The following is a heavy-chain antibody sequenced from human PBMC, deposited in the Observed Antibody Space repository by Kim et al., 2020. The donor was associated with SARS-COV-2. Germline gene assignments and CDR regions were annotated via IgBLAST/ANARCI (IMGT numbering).Heavy chain of an antibody. V-gene: IGHV3-30*18. J-gene: IGHJ4*02. CDR2: ISYDGSNK. Sequence: GGSLRLSCAASGFTFSNYGMHWVRQAPGKGLEWVAVISYDGSNKYYADSVKGRFTISRDNSKNTLYLQMNSLRAEDTAVYYCAKDQPYYDSSGYYSHWPDDWGQGTLVTVSS. CDR3: AKDQPYYDSSGYYSHWPDD. D-gene: IGHD3-22*01. CDR1: GFTFSNYG.